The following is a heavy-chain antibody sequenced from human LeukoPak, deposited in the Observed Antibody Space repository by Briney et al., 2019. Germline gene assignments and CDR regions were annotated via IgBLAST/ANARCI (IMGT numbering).Heavy chain of an antibody. CDR1: GGSISSYY. Sequence: PSETLSLTCTVSGGSISSYYWSWIRQPPGKGLEWIGYIYYSGSTNYNPSLKSRVTISVDTSKNQFSLKLSSVTAADTAVYYCARGSGGDYYFDYWGQGTLVTVSS. V-gene: IGHV4-59*01. J-gene: IGHJ4*02. D-gene: IGHD2-21*02. CDR2: IYYSGST. CDR3: ARGSGGDYYFDY.